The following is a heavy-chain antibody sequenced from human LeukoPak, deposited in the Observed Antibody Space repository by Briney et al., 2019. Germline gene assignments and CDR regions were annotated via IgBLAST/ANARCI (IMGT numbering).Heavy chain of an antibody. CDR1: GYTFTGYY. CDR2: INPNNGGT. J-gene: IGHJ3*02. Sequence: ASVTVSCKASGYTFTGYYMHWVRQAPGQGLEWMGRINPNNGGTNYAQKFQGRVTMTRDTSISTAYMELSRLRSDYTAVYYCASNYDILTGYPTDAFDIWGQGTMVTVSS. V-gene: IGHV1-2*06. CDR3: ASNYDILTGYPTDAFDI. D-gene: IGHD3-9*01.